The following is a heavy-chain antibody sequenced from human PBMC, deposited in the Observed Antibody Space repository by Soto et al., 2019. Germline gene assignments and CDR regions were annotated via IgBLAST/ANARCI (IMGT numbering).Heavy chain of an antibody. Sequence: QVQLVQSGAEVKKPGASVKVSCKASGYTFTSQNMHWVRQAPGQGLEWMGVINPSIGTTTYAQKFQGRVTMTSDTSTSSVYMEVSSLRFEDTALYYCISTLGARFDYWGQGTLVTVSS. CDR3: ISTLGARFDY. J-gene: IGHJ4*02. D-gene: IGHD1-26*01. CDR2: INPSIGTT. CDR1: GYTFTSQN. V-gene: IGHV1-46*03.